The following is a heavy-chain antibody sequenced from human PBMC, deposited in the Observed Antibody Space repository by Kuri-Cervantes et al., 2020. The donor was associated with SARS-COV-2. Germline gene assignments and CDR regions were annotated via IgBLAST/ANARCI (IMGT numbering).Heavy chain of an antibody. D-gene: IGHD3-3*01. Sequence: GESLKISCAASGITFSSYAMHWVRQAPGKGLEWVAVISYDGSNKYYADSVKGRFTISRDNSKNTLYLQMNSLRAEDTAVYYCASRFWSGYYQPYYYYGMYVWGLGTMVNVSS. CDR3: ASRFWSGYYQPYYYYGMYV. CDR1: GITFSSYA. J-gene: IGHJ6*02. CDR2: ISYDGSNK. V-gene: IGHV3-30-3*01.